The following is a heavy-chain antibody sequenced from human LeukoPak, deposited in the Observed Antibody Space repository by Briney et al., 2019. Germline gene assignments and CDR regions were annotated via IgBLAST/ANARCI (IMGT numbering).Heavy chain of an antibody. D-gene: IGHD4-17*01. CDR3: TRDGDYLDDAFDI. J-gene: IGHJ3*02. CDR1: GFTFGDYA. CDR2: IRSKAYGGTT. Sequence: PGRSLRLSCTASGFTFGDYAMSWFRQAPGKGLEWVGFIRSKAYGGTTEYAASVKGRFTISRDDPKSIAYLQMNSLKTEDTAVYYCTRDGDYLDDAFDIWGQGTMVTVSS. V-gene: IGHV3-49*03.